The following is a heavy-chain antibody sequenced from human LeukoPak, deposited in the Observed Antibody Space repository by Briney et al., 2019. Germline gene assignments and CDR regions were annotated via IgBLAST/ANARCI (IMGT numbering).Heavy chain of an antibody. CDR1: GFTFGDYA. J-gene: IGHJ4*02. Sequence: GGSLRLSCTASGFTFGDYAMSWVRQAPGKGLEWVGFIASETYGGTAEYAASVKGRFTISRDDSNSIAYLQMNSLKTEDTAVYYCTRDQTPYYWGQGTLVTVSS. CDR2: IASETYGGTA. CDR3: TRDQTPYY. V-gene: IGHV3-49*04.